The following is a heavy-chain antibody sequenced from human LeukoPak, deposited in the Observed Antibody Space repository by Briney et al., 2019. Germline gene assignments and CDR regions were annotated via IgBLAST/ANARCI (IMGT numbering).Heavy chain of an antibody. CDR2: ISFDGSNK. J-gene: IGHJ4*02. Sequence: GGSLRLSCAASGFSFSNYAMNWVRQAPGKGLEWVTLISFDGSNKDYADSVKGRFTISRDNSKNALYLQMSSLRAEDTAMYYCARWHGELLPTLRYFDYWGQGTLVTVSS. V-gene: IGHV3-30-3*01. D-gene: IGHD3-10*01. CDR1: GFSFSNYA. CDR3: ARWHGELLPTLRYFDY.